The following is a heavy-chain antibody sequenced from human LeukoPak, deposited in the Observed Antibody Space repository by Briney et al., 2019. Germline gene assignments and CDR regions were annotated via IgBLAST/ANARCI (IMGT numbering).Heavy chain of an antibody. J-gene: IGHJ4*02. V-gene: IGHV5-51*01. CDR1: GYSFTSYW. CDR2: IYPGDSDT. CDR3: ARVDLYCSSTSCYSFDS. D-gene: IGHD2-2*01. Sequence: GESLKTSCKGFGYSFTSYWNAWVRQMPGKCLEWMGIIYPGDSDTRYSPSFQGQVTISVDKSISPVYLQWSSLTASDTAMYYCARVDLYCSSTSCYSFDSWGQGTLVTVSS.